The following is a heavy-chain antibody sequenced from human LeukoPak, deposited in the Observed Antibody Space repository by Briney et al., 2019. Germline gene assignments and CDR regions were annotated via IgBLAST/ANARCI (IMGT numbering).Heavy chain of an antibody. CDR1: GFTFSDYY. V-gene: IGHV3-11*05. Sequence: GGSLRLSCAASGFTFSDYYTSWIRHAPGKGLEWVSYISGTSTYTNYADSVKGRFTISRDNAKNSLYLQMNSLRAEDTAVYYCARDISYCGGDCAPYYFDYWGQGTLVTVSS. J-gene: IGHJ4*02. CDR3: ARDISYCGGDCAPYYFDY. CDR2: ISGTSTYT. D-gene: IGHD2-21*02.